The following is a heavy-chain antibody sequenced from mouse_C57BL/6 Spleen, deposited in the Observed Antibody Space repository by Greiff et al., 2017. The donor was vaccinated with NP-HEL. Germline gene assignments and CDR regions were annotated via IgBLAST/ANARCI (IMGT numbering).Heavy chain of an antibody. CDR2: IRSGSSTI. CDR3: ARTMGSYFDY. V-gene: IGHV5-17*01. J-gene: IGHJ2*01. Sequence: EVKLMESGGGLVKPGGPLKPSCEAPGSPSSAYEIPWVRQVPERGLEWVANIRSGSSTINYADTVKGGFPISRDNAKTTLFLQMTSLRSEDTAMYYCARTMGSYFDYWGQGTTLTVSS. D-gene: IGHD2-14*01. CDR1: GSPSSAYE.